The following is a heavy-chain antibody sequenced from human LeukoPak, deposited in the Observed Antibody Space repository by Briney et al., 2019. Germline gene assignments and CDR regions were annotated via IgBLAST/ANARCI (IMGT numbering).Heavy chain of an antibody. Sequence: GGSLRLSCAASGFTFSSYSMNWVRQAPGKGLEWVANIKQDGSEKYYVDSVKGRFTISRDNAKNSLYLQMNSLRAEDTAVYYCARESENGFDYWGQGTLVTVSS. CDR2: IKQDGSEK. J-gene: IGHJ4*02. V-gene: IGHV3-7*03. CDR3: ARESENGFDY. CDR1: GFTFSSYS. D-gene: IGHD1-14*01.